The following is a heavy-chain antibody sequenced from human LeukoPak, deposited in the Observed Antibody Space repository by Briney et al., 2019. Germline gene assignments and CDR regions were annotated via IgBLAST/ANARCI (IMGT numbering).Heavy chain of an antibody. CDR2: ISGYNGYT. CDR3: AKTLYIRAAPGGLDY. J-gene: IGHJ4*02. V-gene: IGHV1-18*01. CDR1: GYTFTNYG. Sequence: ASVKVSCKASGYTFTNYGFSWVRQAPGQGLEWMGWISGYNGYTKYAQKLQGRVTMTTDTSTSTAYMELRSLRSDDTAVYYCAKTLYIRAAPGGLDYWGQGTLVTVSS. D-gene: IGHD3-16*01.